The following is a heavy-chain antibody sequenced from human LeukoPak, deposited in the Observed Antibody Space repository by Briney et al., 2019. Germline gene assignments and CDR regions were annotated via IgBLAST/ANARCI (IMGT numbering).Heavy chain of an antibody. CDR2: ISGSGGST. Sequence: GGSLRLSCAASGFTFSSYAMSWVRQAPGKGLEWVSAISGSGGSTYYADSVKGRFTISRDNSKNTLYLQMNSLRAEDTAVYYCAKEAGEHTNGVPDHGMDVWGQGTTVTVSS. CDR1: GFTFSSYA. J-gene: IGHJ6*02. D-gene: IGHD2-8*01. V-gene: IGHV3-23*01. CDR3: AKEAGEHTNGVPDHGMDV.